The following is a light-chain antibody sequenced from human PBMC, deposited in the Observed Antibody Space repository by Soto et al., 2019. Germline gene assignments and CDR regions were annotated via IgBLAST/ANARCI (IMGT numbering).Light chain of an antibody. CDR2: AAS. J-gene: IGKJ1*01. CDR3: LQDYNYPPT. Sequence: AIQMTQSPSSLSASVGDRVAITCRASQGITNDLGWYQQKPGKAPKLLIYAASILQSGVPSRFSGSGSGSDFTLTISSLQPEGFATYYCLQDYNYPPTFGQGTKVEIK. CDR1: QGITND. V-gene: IGKV1-6*01.